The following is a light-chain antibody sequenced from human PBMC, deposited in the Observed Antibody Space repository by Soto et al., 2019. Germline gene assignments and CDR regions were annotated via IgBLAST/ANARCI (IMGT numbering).Light chain of an antibody. V-gene: IGKV3-11*01. CDR1: QSVSSY. CDR3: QQRGNWPPAIT. J-gene: IGKJ5*01. Sequence: SRGTPYISTEKRATLSCRASQSVSSYLAWYQQKPGQAPRLLIYDASNRATGIPARFSGSGSGTDFTLTISSLEPEDFAVYYCQQRGNWPPAITFGQGTRPE. CDR2: DAS.